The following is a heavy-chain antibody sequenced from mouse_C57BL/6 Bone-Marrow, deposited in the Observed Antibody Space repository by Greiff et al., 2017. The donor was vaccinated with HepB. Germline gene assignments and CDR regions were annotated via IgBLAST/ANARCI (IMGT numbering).Heavy chain of an antibody. CDR3: ARSRYSNYGFSRDAMDY. D-gene: IGHD2-5*01. CDR1: GYAFSSSW. Sequence: QVQLKESGPELVKPGASVKISCKASGYAFSSSWMNWVKQRPGKGLEWIGRIYPGDGDTNYNGKFKGKATLTADKSSSTAYMQLSSLTSEDSAVYFCARSRYSNYGFSRDAMDYWGQGTSVTVSS. CDR2: IYPGDGDT. V-gene: IGHV1-82*01. J-gene: IGHJ4*01.